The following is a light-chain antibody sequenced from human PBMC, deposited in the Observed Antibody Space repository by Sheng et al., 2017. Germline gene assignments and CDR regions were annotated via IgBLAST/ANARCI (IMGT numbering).Light chain of an antibody. J-gene: IGKJ2*03. Sequence: EIVLTQSPATLSMSPGERATLSCRASQSVSSSFLAWYHQKPGQAPRLLIYGASSRATGIADRFSGSGSGTDFTLTISRLEPEDFAVYYCQQYDSSPYSFGHGTKLEIE. CDR2: GAS. V-gene: IGKV3-20*01. CDR1: QSVSSSF. CDR3: QQYDSSPYS.